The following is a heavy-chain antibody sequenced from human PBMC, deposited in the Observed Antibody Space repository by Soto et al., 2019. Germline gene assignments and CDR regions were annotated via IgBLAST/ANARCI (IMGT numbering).Heavy chain of an antibody. J-gene: IGHJ4*02. CDR2: INNDGSNT. CDR1: GFIFSNYW. CDR3: VLTHAAY. D-gene: IGHD2-15*01. V-gene: IGHV3-74*01. Sequence: QPGGSLRLSCAASGFIFSNYWIHWVRQAPGKGLVWVAGINNDGSNTNYADFVKGRFTIFRDNAKNTLYLQMNSLRAEDTAVYYCVLTHAAYWGQGTLVTVSS.